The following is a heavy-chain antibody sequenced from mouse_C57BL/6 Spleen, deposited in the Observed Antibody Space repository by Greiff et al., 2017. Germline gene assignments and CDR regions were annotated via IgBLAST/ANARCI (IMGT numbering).Heavy chain of an antibody. CDR2: IDPSDSET. CDR3: ARKGYYSNYVGYFDV. CDR1: GYTFTSYW. V-gene: IGHV1-52*01. Sequence: QVQLQQSGAELVRPGSSVKLSCKASGYTFTSYWMHWVKQRPIQGLEWIGNIDPSDSETHYNQKFKDKATLTVDKSSSTAYMQLSSLTSEDSAVYYCARKGYYSNYVGYFDVWGTGTTVTVSS. D-gene: IGHD2-5*01. J-gene: IGHJ1*03.